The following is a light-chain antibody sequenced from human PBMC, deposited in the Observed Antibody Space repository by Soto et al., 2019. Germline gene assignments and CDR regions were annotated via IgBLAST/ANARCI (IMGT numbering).Light chain of an antibody. CDR3: SSYTSSSTYV. V-gene: IGLV2-14*01. Sequence: QSALTQPASVSGSPGQSITISCTGTSSDIGNYNYVSWYQQDPGKAPKLMIYDVRNRPSGVSNRFSGSKSGITASLTISGLQAEDEADYYCSSYTSSSTYVFGTGTKVTVL. CDR1: SSDIGNYNY. CDR2: DVR. J-gene: IGLJ1*01.